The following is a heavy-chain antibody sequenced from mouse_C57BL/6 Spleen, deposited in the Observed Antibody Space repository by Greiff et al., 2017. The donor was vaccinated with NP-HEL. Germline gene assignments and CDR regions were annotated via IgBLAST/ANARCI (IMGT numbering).Heavy chain of an antibody. D-gene: IGHD1-1*01. CDR2: IYPSDSET. CDR3: AKGPSYYGSSTNYFDY. CDR1: GYTFTSYW. V-gene: IGHV1-61*01. Sequence: VQLQQPGAELVRPGSSVKLSCKASGYTFTSYWMDWVKQRPGQGLEWIGNIYPSDSETHYNQKFKDKATLTVDKSSSTAYMQLSSPTSEDSAVYYCAKGPSYYGSSTNYFDYWGQGTTLTVSS. J-gene: IGHJ2*01.